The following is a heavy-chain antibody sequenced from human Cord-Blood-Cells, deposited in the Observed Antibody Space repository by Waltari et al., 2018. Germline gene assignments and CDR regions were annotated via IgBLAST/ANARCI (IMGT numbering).Heavy chain of an antibody. D-gene: IGHD6-6*01. CDR2: INPNSGGT. V-gene: IGHV1-2*02. Sequence: QVQLVQSGAEVKKPGASVKVPCKASGYPSTGYYLNCVRQAPGQGLEWMGWINPNSGGTNYAQKFQGRVTMTRDTSISTAYMELSRLRSDDTAVYYCARYSSSGYFDYWGQGTLVTVSS. CDR3: ARYSSSGYFDY. J-gene: IGHJ4*02. CDR1: GYPSTGYY.